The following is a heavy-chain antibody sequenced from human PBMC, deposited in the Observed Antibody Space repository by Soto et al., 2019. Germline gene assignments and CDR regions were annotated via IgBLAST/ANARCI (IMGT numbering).Heavy chain of an antibody. CDR3: ARAYSSGLWDY. V-gene: IGHV1-69*13. D-gene: IGHD6-19*01. Sequence: SVKVSCKASGGTFSSYAIRWVRQAPGQGLEWMGGIIPIFGTANYAQKFQGRVTITADESTSTAYMELSSLSSEDTAVYYCARAYSSGLWDYWGQGTLVTVSS. CDR2: IIPIFGTA. J-gene: IGHJ4*02. CDR1: GGTFSSYA.